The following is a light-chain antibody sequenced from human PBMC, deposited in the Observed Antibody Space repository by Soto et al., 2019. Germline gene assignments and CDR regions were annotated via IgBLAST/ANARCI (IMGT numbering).Light chain of an antibody. CDR3: LLFYDGVAV. CDR1: TGDVTNGRW. V-gene: IGLV7-46*01. Sequence: QAVVTQEPSLTVSPGGTVTLTCGSTTGDVTNGRWPYWFQQRPGQVPRTLIHDTSNKHSWTPPRFSGSLLGGKAALTLSGAQHEDEAAYYCLLFYDGVAVFGGGTQLTVL. CDR2: DTS. J-gene: IGLJ7*01.